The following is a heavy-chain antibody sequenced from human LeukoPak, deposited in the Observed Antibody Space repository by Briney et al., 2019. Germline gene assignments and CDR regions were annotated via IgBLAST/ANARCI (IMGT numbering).Heavy chain of an antibody. V-gene: IGHV3-23*01. CDR2: IRSKGGDT. CDR1: GFTFREYS. D-gene: IGHD2-15*01. CDR3: AKGGYTTWFDP. Sequence: GGSLRLSCAASGFTFREYSMSWVRQAPGKGLEWVSNIRSKGGDTYYTDSVKGRFTISRDNSKYTLYLEMNSLRAGDTAVYYCAKGGYTTWFDPWGQGTLVTVPS. J-gene: IGHJ5*02.